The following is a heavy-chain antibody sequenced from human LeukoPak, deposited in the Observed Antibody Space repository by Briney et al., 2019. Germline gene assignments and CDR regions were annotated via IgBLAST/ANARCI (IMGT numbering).Heavy chain of an antibody. V-gene: IGHV1-69*13. J-gene: IGHJ4*02. D-gene: IGHD1-26*01. CDR1: GGTFSSYA. CDR3: ARDRGSGSYYDHFDY. CDR2: IIPIFGTA. Sequence: SVKASCKASGGTFSSYAISWVRQAPGQGLEWMGGIIPIFGTANYAQKFQGRVTITADESTSTAYMELSSLRSEDTAVYYCARDRGSGSYYDHFDYWGQGTLVTVSS.